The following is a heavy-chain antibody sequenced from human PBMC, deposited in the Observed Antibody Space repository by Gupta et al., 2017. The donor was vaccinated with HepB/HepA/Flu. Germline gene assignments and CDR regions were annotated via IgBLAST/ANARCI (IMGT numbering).Heavy chain of an antibody. V-gene: IGHV1-69*06. D-gene: IGHD2-21*01. CDR2: IIPIFGTA. CDR1: GGTFSSYA. Sequence: QVQLVQSGAEVKKPGSSVKVSCKASGGTFSSYAISWVRQAPGHGLEWMGGIIPIFGTANYAQKFQGRVTITADKSTSTAYMELSSLRSEDTAVYYCARAYCGGDCYSPLDYYYYYMDVWGKGTTVTVSS. CDR3: ARAYCGGDCYSPLDYYYYYMDV. J-gene: IGHJ6*03.